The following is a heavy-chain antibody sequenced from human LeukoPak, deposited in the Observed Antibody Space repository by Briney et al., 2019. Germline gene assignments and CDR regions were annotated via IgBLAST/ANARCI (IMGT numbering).Heavy chain of an antibody. V-gene: IGHV3-15*01. CDR1: GFTFSNAW. CDR3: TTHPRARWLQLWRTPDAFDI. J-gene: IGHJ3*02. CDR2: IKSKTDGGTT. Sequence: GGSLRLSCAASGFTFSNAWMSWVRQAPGKGLEWFGRIKSKTDGGTTDYAAPVKGRFTISRDDSKNTLYLQMNSLKTEDTAVYYCTTHPRARWLQLWRTPDAFDIWGQGTMVTVSS. D-gene: IGHD5-24*01.